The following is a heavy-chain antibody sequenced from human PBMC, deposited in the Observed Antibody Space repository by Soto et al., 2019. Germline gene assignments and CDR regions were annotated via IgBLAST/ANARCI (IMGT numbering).Heavy chain of an antibody. Sequence: QVQLVESGGGVVQPGRSLRLSCAASGFTFSSYAMHWVRQAPGKGLEWVAVISYDGSNKYYADSVKGRFTISRDNSKNTLYLQMNSLRAEDTAVYYCARGGSSWYFDYWGQGTLVTVSS. V-gene: IGHV3-30-3*01. CDR3: ARGGSSWYFDY. D-gene: IGHD6-13*01. CDR2: ISYDGSNK. CDR1: GFTFSSYA. J-gene: IGHJ4*02.